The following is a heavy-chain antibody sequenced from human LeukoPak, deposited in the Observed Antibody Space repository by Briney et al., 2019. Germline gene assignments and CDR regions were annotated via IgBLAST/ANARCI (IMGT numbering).Heavy chain of an antibody. D-gene: IGHD5-12*01. CDR1: GFTFSRYS. CDR2: ISSSSSYI. Sequence: GGSLRLSCAASGFTFSRYSMNWVRQAPGKGLEWVSSISSSSSYIYYADSVKGRFTISRDNAKNSLYLQMNSLRAGDTAVYYCARDHWVATHFDYWGQGTLVTVSS. J-gene: IGHJ4*02. V-gene: IGHV3-21*01. CDR3: ARDHWVATHFDY.